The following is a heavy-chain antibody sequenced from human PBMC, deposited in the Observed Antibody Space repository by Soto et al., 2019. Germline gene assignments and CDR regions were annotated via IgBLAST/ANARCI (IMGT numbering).Heavy chain of an antibody. V-gene: IGHV3-53*01. Sequence: PGGSLRLSCAASGLIVSDNHMTWVRQTPGKGLEWVAFFYSGGSIYYADSVKGRFTISRDNSQNTLHLQMNSLRAEDTAVYYCVRARSSWRAFDYWGRGTLVTVSS. CDR3: VRARSSWRAFDY. D-gene: IGHD3-10*01. J-gene: IGHJ4*01. CDR2: FYSGGSI. CDR1: GLIVSDNH.